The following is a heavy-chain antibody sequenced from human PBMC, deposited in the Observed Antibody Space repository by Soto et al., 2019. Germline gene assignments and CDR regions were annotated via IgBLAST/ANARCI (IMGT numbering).Heavy chain of an antibody. Sequence: GGSLRLSCAASGFTFGSYAMTWVRQAPGKGLESVAGLYGNSGGIQYADSVRGRFTIFRDNSNNIVFLHMRSLRVEDTAVYFCAKDAVAGDGLWLMDHWGQGTMVTVSS. V-gene: IGHV3-23*01. J-gene: IGHJ4*02. D-gene: IGHD2-21*02. CDR2: LYGNSGGI. CDR3: AKDAVAGDGLWLMDH. CDR1: GFTFGSYA.